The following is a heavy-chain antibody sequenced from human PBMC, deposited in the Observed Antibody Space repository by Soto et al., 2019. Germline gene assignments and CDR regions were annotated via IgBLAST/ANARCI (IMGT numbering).Heavy chain of an antibody. CDR1: GGSISSYY. D-gene: IGHD2-15*01. CDR3: ARDPSWECSGGSCYGMDV. CDR2: IYYSGST. J-gene: IGHJ6*02. V-gene: IGHV4-59*01. Sequence: SETLSLTCTVSGGSISSYYWSWIWQPPGKGLEWIGYIYYSGSTNYNPSLKSRVTISVDTSKNQFSLKLSSVTAADTAVYYCARDPSWECSGGSCYGMDVWGQGTTVTVSS.